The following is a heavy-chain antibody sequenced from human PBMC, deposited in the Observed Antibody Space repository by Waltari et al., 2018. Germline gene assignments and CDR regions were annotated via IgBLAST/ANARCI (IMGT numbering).Heavy chain of an antibody. V-gene: IGHV1-2*06. J-gene: IGHJ5*02. CDR3: ARVNGGGYFFGGTYYDESNWFDP. CDR1: GYTFTGYY. Sequence: QVQLVQSGAEVKKPGASVKVSCKASGYTFTGYYIYWVRQAPGQGLEWMGRINPNSGGTNYAQTFQGRITLTRDTSISTAYMELSSLTSDDTAMYYCARVNGGGYFFGGTYYDESNWFDPWGQGTLVTVSS. D-gene: IGHD2-15*01. CDR2: INPNSGGT.